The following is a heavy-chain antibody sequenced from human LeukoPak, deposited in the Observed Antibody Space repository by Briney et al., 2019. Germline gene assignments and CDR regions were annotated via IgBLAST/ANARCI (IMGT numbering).Heavy chain of an antibody. J-gene: IGHJ6*03. CDR1: GGTLSSYA. CDR3: ARDRGFSGWYGYYMDV. CDR2: IIPIFGTA. Sequence: ASVKVSCKASGGTLSSYAISWVRQAPGQGLEWMGGIIPIFGTANYAQKFQGRVTITTDESTSTAYMELSSLRSEDTAVYYCARDRGFSGWYGYYMDVWGKGTTVTVSS. V-gene: IGHV1-69*05. D-gene: IGHD6-19*01.